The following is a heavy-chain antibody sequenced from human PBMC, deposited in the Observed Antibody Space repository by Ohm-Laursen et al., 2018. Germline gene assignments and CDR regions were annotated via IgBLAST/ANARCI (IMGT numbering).Heavy chain of an antibody. CDR3: AKGGYCSSTSCSNYFDY. D-gene: IGHD2-2*01. J-gene: IGHJ4*02. CDR2: ISWNSGSI. Sequence: SLRLSCTASGFTFSNGWMTWVRQAPGKGLEWVSGISWNSGSIGYADSVKGRFTISRDNAKNSLYLQMNSLRAEDTALYYCAKGGYCSSTSCSNYFDYWGQGTLVTVSS. CDR1: GFTFSNGW. V-gene: IGHV3-9*01.